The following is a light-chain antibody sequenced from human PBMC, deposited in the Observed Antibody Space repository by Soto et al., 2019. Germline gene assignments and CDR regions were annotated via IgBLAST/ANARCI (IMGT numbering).Light chain of an antibody. CDR2: EVT. Sequence: SVLTQPASVSGSPGQSITISCTGTRGGVGGYNYVSWYQQHPGTAPKVMIYEVTYRPAGVSSRFSGSKSGNTAYLTISGLQAEDEADYYCSSFTSSITYVFGTGTKVTVL. CDR3: SSFTSSITYV. CDR1: RGGVGGYNY. J-gene: IGLJ1*01. V-gene: IGLV2-14*03.